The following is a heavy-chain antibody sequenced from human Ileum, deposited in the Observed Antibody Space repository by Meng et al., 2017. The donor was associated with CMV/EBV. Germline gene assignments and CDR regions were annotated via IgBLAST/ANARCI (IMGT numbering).Heavy chain of an antibody. J-gene: IGHJ4*02. CDR3: VKTTQSPYS. Sequence: GESLKISCAASGFTFSRYDMFWVRRAPGKGLEWVSTIGGSGHLTWYADSVRGRFTISRDNSKNTLFLHMNSLRADDTAVYFCVKTTQSPYSWGQGTLVTVSS. D-gene: IGHD1-14*01. V-gene: IGHV3-23*01. CDR1: GFTFSRYD. CDR2: IGGSGHLT.